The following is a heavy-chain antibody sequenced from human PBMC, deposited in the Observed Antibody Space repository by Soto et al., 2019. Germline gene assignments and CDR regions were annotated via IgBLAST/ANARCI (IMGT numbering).Heavy chain of an antibody. J-gene: IGHJ5*02. V-gene: IGHV4-4*02. Sequence: SETLSLTCALSPGSISSSNWRRWVRQPPGKGLEWIGEISHSGSTNYNPSLKSRVTISVDTSKCRFSLKLSSVTAADTAVYYCARGDSSSWYPRLFDPWGQGTLVTVSS. CDR2: ISHSGST. CDR3: ARGDSSSWYPRLFDP. CDR1: PGSISSSNW. D-gene: IGHD6-13*01.